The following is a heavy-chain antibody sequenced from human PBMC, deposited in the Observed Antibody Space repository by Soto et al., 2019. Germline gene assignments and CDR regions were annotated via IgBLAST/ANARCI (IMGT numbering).Heavy chain of an antibody. V-gene: IGHV4-34*01. CDR1: GGSFTCHC. CDR3: AKRSVFGSSWFTYYFDY. J-gene: IGHJ4*02. Sequence: SETRSRTCTVSGGSFTCHCRSWVRQPPGKGLEWIGEVSHSGNTKYYPSLRSRVTLSVDSSKNQISLALTSVTAEDTAVYYCAKRSVFGSSWFTYYFDYWGQGTLVTVSS. D-gene: IGHD6-13*01. CDR2: VSHSGNT.